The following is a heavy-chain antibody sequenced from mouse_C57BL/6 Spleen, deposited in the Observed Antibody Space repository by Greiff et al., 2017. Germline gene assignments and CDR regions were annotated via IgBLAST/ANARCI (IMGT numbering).Heavy chain of an antibody. D-gene: IGHD2-2*01. V-gene: IGHV1-54*01. CDR3: ARKSGIYYGSYYFDY. CDR1: GYAFTNYL. Sequence: LVESGAELVRPGTSVKVSCKASGYAFTNYLIEWVKQRPGQGLEWIGVINPGSGGTNYNEKFKGKATLTADKSSSTAYMQLSSLTSEDSAVYFCARKSGIYYGSYYFDYWGQGTTLTVSS. J-gene: IGHJ2*01. CDR2: INPGSGGT.